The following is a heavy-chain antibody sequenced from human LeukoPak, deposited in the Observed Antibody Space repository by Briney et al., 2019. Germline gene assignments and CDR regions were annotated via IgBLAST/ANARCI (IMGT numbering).Heavy chain of an antibody. CDR1: GFTFSNYE. Sequence: PGGSLRLSCVASGFTFSNYEMNWVRQAPGKGLEWVSYISSSGSTTYYADSVKGRFTISRDSAKNSLFLQMNSLRAEDTAVYFCARMFEFWGQGTLVTVSS. CDR2: ISSSGSTT. J-gene: IGHJ4*02. V-gene: IGHV3-48*03. CDR3: ARMFEF.